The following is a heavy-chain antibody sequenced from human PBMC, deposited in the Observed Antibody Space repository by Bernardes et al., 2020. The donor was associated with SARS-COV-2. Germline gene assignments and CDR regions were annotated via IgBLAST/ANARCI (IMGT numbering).Heavy chain of an antibody. J-gene: IGHJ4*02. Sequence: GGSLRLSCEASGFTFSNYWMHWVRQVPGKGLVWVSRISTDGSSTYYADSVKGRFTISRDNAKNTLYLQMNSLRAEDTAVYYCAGGGYLDYWGQGALVTVSS. V-gene: IGHV3-74*01. CDR3: AGGGYLDY. CDR1: GFTFSNYW. D-gene: IGHD2-15*01. CDR2: ISTDGSST.